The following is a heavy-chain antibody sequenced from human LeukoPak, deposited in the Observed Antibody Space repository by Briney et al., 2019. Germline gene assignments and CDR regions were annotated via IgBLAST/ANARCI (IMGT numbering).Heavy chain of an antibody. J-gene: IGHJ3*02. CDR2: IYYSGST. CDR3: ARGFGNYYDSSGYYLDAFDI. CDR1: GGSISSSSYY. D-gene: IGHD3-22*01. Sequence: KPSETLSLTCTVSGGSISSSSYYWGWIRQPPWKGLEWIGSIYYSGSTYYNPSLKSRVTISVDTSKNQFSLKLSSVTAADTAVYYCARGFGNYYDSSGYYLDAFDIWGQGTMVTVSS. V-gene: IGHV4-39*07.